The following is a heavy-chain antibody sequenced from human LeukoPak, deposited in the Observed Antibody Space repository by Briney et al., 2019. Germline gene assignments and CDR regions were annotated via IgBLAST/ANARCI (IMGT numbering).Heavy chain of an antibody. CDR1: GGSISSGSYY. CDR3: ARDRDIAVAGTGYYYYYMDV. CDR2: IYASGST. Sequence: PSQTLSLTCTVSGGSISSGSYYWSWIRQPAGKGLEWIGRIYASGSTNYNPALKSRVTISVYRSKNQFSLKLRSVTAADTAVYYCARDRDIAVAGTGYYYYYMDVWGKGTTVTVSS. V-gene: IGHV4-61*02. J-gene: IGHJ6*03. D-gene: IGHD6-19*01.